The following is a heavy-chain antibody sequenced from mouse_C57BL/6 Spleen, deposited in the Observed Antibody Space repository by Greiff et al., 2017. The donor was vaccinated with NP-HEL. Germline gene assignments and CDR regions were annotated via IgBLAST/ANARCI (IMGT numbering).Heavy chain of an antibody. CDR3: ASQLGHAWFAY. CDR1: GFSLTSYG. D-gene: IGHD4-1*02. V-gene: IGHV2-2*01. J-gene: IGHJ3*01. CDR2: ICCGGST. Sequence: QVQLKQSGPGLVQPSQCLSISCTVSGFSLTSYGVHWVRQSPGKGLEWLGVICCGGSTDYNAAFISRLSISKDNSKIQVFLKMNSLKADDTAIYYCASQLGHAWFAYWGQGTLVTVSA.